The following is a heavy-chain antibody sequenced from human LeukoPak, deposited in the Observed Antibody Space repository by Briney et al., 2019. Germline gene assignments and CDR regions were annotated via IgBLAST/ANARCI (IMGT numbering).Heavy chain of an antibody. D-gene: IGHD6-6*01. CDR1: GFTSSSYA. Sequence: PGGSLRLSCAASGFTSSSYAMSWVRQAPGKGLEWVSAISGSGDATYYADSVKGRFTISRDNSKKTLYLQMNSLRVEDTAVYFCASSTLSGTARSFDYWGQGTLVTVSS. CDR3: ASSTLSGTARSFDY. CDR2: ISGSGDAT. J-gene: IGHJ4*02. V-gene: IGHV3-23*01.